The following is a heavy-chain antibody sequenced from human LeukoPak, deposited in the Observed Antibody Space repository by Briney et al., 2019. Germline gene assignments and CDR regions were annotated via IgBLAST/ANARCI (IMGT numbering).Heavy chain of an antibody. J-gene: IGHJ5*02. V-gene: IGHV3-23*01. CDR2: ITGDYAT. CDR3: AKGAASGLVDWFDP. Sequence: GRSLRLSCAASGFTFSSYGMHWVRQAPGKGLEWVSSITGDYATYSADPAKGRFTTSRDNSKNIVYLQMDSLRDDDTAVYYCAKGAASGLVDWFDPWGQGTLVTVSS. D-gene: IGHD3-22*01. CDR1: GFTFSSYG.